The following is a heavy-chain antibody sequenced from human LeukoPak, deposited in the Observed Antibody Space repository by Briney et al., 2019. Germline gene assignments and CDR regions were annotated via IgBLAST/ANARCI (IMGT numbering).Heavy chain of an antibody. CDR3: AKDPGMARPLYYMDV. J-gene: IGHJ6*03. CDR2: ISYDGSNK. Sequence: GGSLRLSCAASGFTFSSYAMHWVRQAPGKGLEWVAVISYDGSNKYYADSVKGRFTISRDNSKNTLYLQMNSLRAEDTAVYYCAKDPGMARPLYYMDVWGKGTTVTISS. V-gene: IGHV3-30*04. CDR1: GFTFSSYA. D-gene: IGHD5-24*01.